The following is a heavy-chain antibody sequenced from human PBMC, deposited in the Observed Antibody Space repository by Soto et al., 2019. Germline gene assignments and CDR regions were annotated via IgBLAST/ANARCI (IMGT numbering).Heavy chain of an antibody. CDR2: ITPSSGST. Sequence: QVQLVQSGAEVTNPGDSVKVSCKASGYTFTTYYMHWLRQARGQGLEWMGIITPSSGSTRYEQKSQDRVTMTRDTASSTVYREMSSLRSEDTAVYYCARAVSTKTAPVDYCGEGPVVTVSS. D-gene: IGHD4-17*01. CDR1: GYTFTTYY. V-gene: IGHV1-46*01. J-gene: IGHJ4*02. CDR3: ARAVSTKTAPVDY.